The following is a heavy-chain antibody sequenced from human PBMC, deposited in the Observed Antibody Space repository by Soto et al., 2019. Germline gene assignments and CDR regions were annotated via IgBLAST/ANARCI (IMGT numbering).Heavy chain of an antibody. CDR2: MIGSGSSI. CDR3: SEDNWNGADYGLDR. D-gene: IGHD1-20*01. J-gene: IGHJ6*02. CDR1: HFAFNIDA. Sequence: EAQLLESGGGLVQPGESLTLSCVASHFAFNIDAMTWVRQAPGKGLEWVSSMIGSGSSIYYADSVKCRFTITRDKSKKTLYFQKNHLRAEGPAVYWLSEDNWNGADYGLDRWGQGNTGTLS. V-gene: IGHV3-23*01.